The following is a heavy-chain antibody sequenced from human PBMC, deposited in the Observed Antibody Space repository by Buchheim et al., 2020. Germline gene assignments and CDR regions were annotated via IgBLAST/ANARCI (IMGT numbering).Heavy chain of an antibody. CDR3: ARAWGSIAAPFDY. D-gene: IGHD6-6*01. V-gene: IGHV4-61*02. CDR2: IYTSGST. Sequence: QVQLQESGPGLVKPSQTLSLTCTVSGGSISSGSYYWSWIRQPAGKGLEWIGRIYTSGSTNYNPSLKSRVTISVDTSKNQFSLKLSSVTAADTAVYYCARAWGSIAAPFDYWGQGTL. J-gene: IGHJ4*02. CDR1: GGSISSGSYY.